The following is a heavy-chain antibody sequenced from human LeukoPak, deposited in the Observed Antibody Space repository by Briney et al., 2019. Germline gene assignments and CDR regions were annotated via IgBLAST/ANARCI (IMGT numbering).Heavy chain of an antibody. Sequence: PVWSVRLSCAASGFTFSTYSMDWVRQAPGKGLEWVSNISSSSSTIHYADSVKGRFIISRDNAKNSLYLQMNSLRAEDTAVYYCAGGSNFDYWGQGTLVTVSS. CDR1: GFTFSTYS. V-gene: IGHV3-48*01. D-gene: IGHD3-16*01. J-gene: IGHJ4*02. CDR2: ISSSSSTI. CDR3: AGGSNFDY.